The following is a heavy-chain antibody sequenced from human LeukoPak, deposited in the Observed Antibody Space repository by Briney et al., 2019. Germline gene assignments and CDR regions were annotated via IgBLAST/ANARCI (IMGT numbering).Heavy chain of an antibody. V-gene: IGHV4-39*01. CDR3: ARLVPPGGGDCTGSNCHTVYYLDY. CDR2: IYYSGTT. D-gene: IGHD2-15*01. J-gene: IGHJ4*02. CDR1: GVSISSYY. Sequence: SETLSLTCTVSGVSISSYYWSWVRQAPGKGLEWVGSIYYSGTTYYNPSLKSRVTLSIDAAKNQFSLLLTSVTAADTAVYYCARLVPPGGGDCTGSNCHTVYYLDYWGQGTLVTVSS.